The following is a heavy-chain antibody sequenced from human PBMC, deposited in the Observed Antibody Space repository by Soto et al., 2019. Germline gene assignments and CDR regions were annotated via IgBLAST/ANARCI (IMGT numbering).Heavy chain of an antibody. CDR1: GFTFSMYW. J-gene: IGHJ4*02. CDR2: INDDGIST. Sequence: PGGSLRLSSPASGFTFSMYWMHWVRQVPGKGPEWVSRINDDGISTNYADSVKGRFTISRDNAKNTLYLLMNALRVEDTAVYYCTRGPRSTSTGTGAFWGQGTLVTVSS. CDR3: TRGPRSTSTGTGAF. D-gene: IGHD1-1*01. V-gene: IGHV3-74*01.